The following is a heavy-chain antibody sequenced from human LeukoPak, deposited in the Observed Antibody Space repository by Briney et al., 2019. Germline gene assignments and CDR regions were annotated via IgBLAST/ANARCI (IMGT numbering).Heavy chain of an antibody. Sequence: SETLSLTCTVSGGSISGYYWSWIRQPPGKGLEWIGEINHSGSTNYNPSLKSRATISVDTSKNQFSLKLSSVTAADTAVYYCARDITGTMSHWGQGTLVTVSS. V-gene: IGHV4-59*01. CDR2: INHSGST. CDR3: ARDITGTMSH. J-gene: IGHJ4*02. D-gene: IGHD1-7*01. CDR1: GGSISGYY.